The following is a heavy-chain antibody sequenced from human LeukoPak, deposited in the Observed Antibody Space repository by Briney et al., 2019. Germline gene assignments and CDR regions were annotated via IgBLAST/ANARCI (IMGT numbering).Heavy chain of an antibody. D-gene: IGHD3-22*01. CDR1: GYTFTGYY. V-gene: IGHV1-2*02. J-gene: IGHJ4*02. CDR3: ARGGAYYYDSSGYLLGY. Sequence: ASVKVSCKASGYTFTGYYMHWVRQAPGQGLEWMGWINPNSGGTNYAQKFQGRVTMTRDTSISTAYMELSRLRSDDTAVYYCARGGAYYYDSSGYLLGYWGQGTLVTVPS. CDR2: INPNSGGT.